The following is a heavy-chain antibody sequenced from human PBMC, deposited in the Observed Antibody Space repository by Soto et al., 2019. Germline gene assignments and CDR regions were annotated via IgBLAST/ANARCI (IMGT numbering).Heavy chain of an antibody. Sequence: EVQLVESGGGLVQPGGSLRLSCAASGFTFSSYWMSWVRQAPGKGLEWVANIKQDGSEKYYVDSVKGRFTISRDNAKNSLYLQMNSLRAEDTAVYYCARLMYYDFWSGYYSGMDVWGQGTTVTVSS. V-gene: IGHV3-7*03. D-gene: IGHD3-3*01. J-gene: IGHJ6*02. CDR3: ARLMYYDFWSGYYSGMDV. CDR2: IKQDGSEK. CDR1: GFTFSSYW.